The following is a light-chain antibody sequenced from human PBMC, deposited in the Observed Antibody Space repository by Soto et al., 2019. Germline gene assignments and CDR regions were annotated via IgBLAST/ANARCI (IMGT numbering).Light chain of an antibody. J-gene: IGLJ2*01. CDR1: SSDVGGYNY. Sequence: QPVLTQPRSVSGSPGQSVTISCTGTSSDVGGYNYVSWYQQHPGKAPKLMIYDVSERPSGVPDRFSGSKSGNTASLTISGLQAEDEADFYCCSYAGSYHVVFGGGTKLTVL. V-gene: IGLV2-11*01. CDR3: CSYAGSYHVV. CDR2: DVS.